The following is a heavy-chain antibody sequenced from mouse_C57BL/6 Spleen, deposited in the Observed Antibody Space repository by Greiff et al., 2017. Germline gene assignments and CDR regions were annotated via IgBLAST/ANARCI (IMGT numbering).Heavy chain of an antibody. D-gene: IGHD1-1*01. CDR2: INPSSGYT. V-gene: IGHV1-4*01. Sequence: QVQLQQSGAELARPGASVKMSCKASGYTFTSYTMHWVKQRPGQGLEWIGYINPSSGYTKYNQKFKDKATLTADKSSSTAYMQLSSLTSEDSAVYDCARGVSSPYYAMDYWGQGTSVTVSS. CDR3: ARGVSSPYYAMDY. CDR1: GYTFTSYT. J-gene: IGHJ4*01.